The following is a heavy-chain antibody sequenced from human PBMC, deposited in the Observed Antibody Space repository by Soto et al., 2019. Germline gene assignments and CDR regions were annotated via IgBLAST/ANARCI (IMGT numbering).Heavy chain of an antibody. D-gene: IGHD2-15*01. CDR2: IYHSGST. Sequence: SETLSLTCAVSGGSITSGGYSWSWIRQPPGKGLEGIGYIYHSGSTYYNPTLKSRITLSADRSKNQFSLKLSSVTAADTAVYYCDIGFSCVSFDYWGQGTMVTVYS. V-gene: IGHV4-30-2*01. CDR3: DIGFSCVSFDY. J-gene: IGHJ4*02. CDR1: GGSITSGGYS.